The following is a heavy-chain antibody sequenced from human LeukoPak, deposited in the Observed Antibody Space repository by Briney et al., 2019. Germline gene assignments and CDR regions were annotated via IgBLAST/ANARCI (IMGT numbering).Heavy chain of an antibody. CDR1: GGSFSSYY. Sequence: SETLSLTCTVSGGSFSSYYWSWIRQPPGKGLEWIGYIYYSGGTNYNPSLKSRVTISVDTSKNQFSLKMRSVTAADTAVYYCARDPSGKFFNWFDPWGQGTLVTVSS. CDR2: IYYSGGT. D-gene: IGHD1-26*01. J-gene: IGHJ5*02. V-gene: IGHV4-59*01. CDR3: ARDPSGKFFNWFDP.